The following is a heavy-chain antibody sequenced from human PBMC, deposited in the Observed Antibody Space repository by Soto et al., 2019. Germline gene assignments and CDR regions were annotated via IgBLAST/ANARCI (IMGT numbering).Heavy chain of an antibody. J-gene: IGHJ6*02. Sequence: PGGPLRLSCAASGFTFINYAMSWVRQAPGKGLEWVSGISGSGGSTYNADSVEGRFTISRDNSKKTLYLEMNSLRAEDTAVYYCAKVHYYDGSGSYHYYGMDVWGQGITVTVSS. V-gene: IGHV3-23*01. CDR2: ISGSGGST. CDR3: AKVHYYDGSGSYHYYGMDV. D-gene: IGHD3-22*01. CDR1: GFTFINYA.